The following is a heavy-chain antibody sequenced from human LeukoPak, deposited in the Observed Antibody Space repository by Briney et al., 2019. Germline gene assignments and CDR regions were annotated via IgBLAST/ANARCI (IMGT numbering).Heavy chain of an antibody. V-gene: IGHV3-30*18. CDR1: GFTFSSYG. CDR3: AKPKDSWLDPVHFDY. D-gene: IGHD6-13*01. J-gene: IGHJ4*02. CDR2: ISYDGSNK. Sequence: GGSLRLSCAASGFTFSSYGMHWVRQAPGKGLEWVAVISYDGSNKYYADSVKGRFTISRDNSKNTLYLQMTSLRAEDTAVYYCAKPKDSWLDPVHFDYWGQGTLVTVSS.